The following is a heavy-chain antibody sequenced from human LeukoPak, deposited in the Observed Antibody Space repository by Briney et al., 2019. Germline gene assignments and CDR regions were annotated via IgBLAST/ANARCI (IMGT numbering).Heavy chain of an antibody. CDR1: GFSFSDFG. D-gene: IGHD5-24*01. CDR2: IRSDGSSI. V-gene: IGHV3-30*02. CDR3: AKDVRWLQFLGAFDI. J-gene: IGHJ3*02. Sequence: GGSLRLSCAASGFSFSDFGMHWIRQAPGKGLEWVTLIRSDGSSICYADSVKGRFTISRDNSRNTLYLQMNSLRVEDTAVYYCAKDVRWLQFLGAFDIWGQGTMVTVSS.